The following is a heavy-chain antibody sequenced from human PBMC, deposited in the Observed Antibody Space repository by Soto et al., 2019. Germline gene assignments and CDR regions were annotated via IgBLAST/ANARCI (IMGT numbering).Heavy chain of an antibody. CDR3: VKDGVSGWSDYFFDY. J-gene: IGHJ4*02. V-gene: IGHV3-30*18. CDR2: ISYDGINK. Sequence: VRLLESGGGLVKPGGSLRLSCATSGLTFSSYAMHWVRRTPGKGLECVALISYDGINKYYADSVKGRFTVSRDNSKSTLYLQMNSLSAEDTAVYYCVKDGVSGWSDYFFDYWGQGTLVTVSS. D-gene: IGHD6-19*01. CDR1: GLTFSSYA.